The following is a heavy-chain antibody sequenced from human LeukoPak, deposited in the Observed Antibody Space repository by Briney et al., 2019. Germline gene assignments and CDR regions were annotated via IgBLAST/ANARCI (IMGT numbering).Heavy chain of an antibody. CDR1: GGSISSYY. CDR2: IYYSGST. D-gene: IGHD3-22*01. Sequence: SETLSLTCTVSGGSISSYYWSWIRQPPGKGLEWIGYIYYSGSTNYNPSLKSRVTISVDTSKNQFSLKLSSVTAADTAVYYCARAPEYYYDSSGYYYVYAFDIWGQGTMVTVSS. CDR3: ARAPEYYYDSSGYYYVYAFDI. J-gene: IGHJ3*02. V-gene: IGHV4-59*01.